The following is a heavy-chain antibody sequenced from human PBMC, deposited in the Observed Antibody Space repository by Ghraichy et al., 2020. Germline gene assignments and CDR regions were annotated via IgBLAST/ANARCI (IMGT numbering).Heavy chain of an antibody. J-gene: IGHJ4*02. CDR2: IYSSGSA. CDR3: ARRYSSSWYFDY. V-gene: IGHV4-59*01. D-gene: IGHD6-13*01. CDR1: GGSISSYY. Sequence: SETLSLTCTVSGGSISSYYWGWIRQPPGKGLEWIGYIYSSGSANYNPSLKSRVTISVDTSKNQFSLKLNSVTAADTAVYYCARRYSSSWYFDYWGQGTLVTVSS.